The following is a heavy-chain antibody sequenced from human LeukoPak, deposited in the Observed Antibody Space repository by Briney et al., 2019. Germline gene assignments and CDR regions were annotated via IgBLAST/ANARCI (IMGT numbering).Heavy chain of an antibody. CDR3: ARGIAAAITPDY. V-gene: IGHV3-21*01. D-gene: IGHD6-13*01. CDR2: ISSSGNYI. Sequence: GGSLRLSCADSGFTFSTYNMNWVRQAPGKGLEWVSSISSSGNYIYYADSVKGRFTISRDNAKNSLYLQMNSLRAEDTAVYYCARGIAAAITPDYWGQGTLVTVSS. CDR1: GFTFSTYN. J-gene: IGHJ4*02.